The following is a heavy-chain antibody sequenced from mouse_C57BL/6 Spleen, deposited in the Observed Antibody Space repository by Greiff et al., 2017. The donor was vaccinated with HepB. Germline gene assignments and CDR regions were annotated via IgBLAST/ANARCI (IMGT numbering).Heavy chain of an antibody. Sequence: EVQLQQSGPELVKPGASVKIPCKASGYTFTDYNMDWVKQSHGQSLEWIGDINPNNGGTIYNQKFKGKATLTVDKSSSTAYMELRSLTSEDTAVYYWATYDGAWFAYWGQGTLVTVSA. V-gene: IGHV1-18*01. CDR1: GYTFTDYN. CDR2: INPNNGGT. J-gene: IGHJ3*01. CDR3: ATYDGAWFAY. D-gene: IGHD2-12*01.